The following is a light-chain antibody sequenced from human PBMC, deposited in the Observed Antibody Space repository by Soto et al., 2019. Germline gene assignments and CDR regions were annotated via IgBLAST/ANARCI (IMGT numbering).Light chain of an antibody. V-gene: IGKV1-39*01. CDR3: QQSYSTPLT. CDR2: AAS. Sequence: DIQMTQSPSSLSASVGDRVTITCRASQSISSYLNGYQQKPGKAPKLLIYAASSLQSGVPSRFSGSGSGTDFSLTISSLQPEDVATYYCQQSYSTPLTCGGGTKVEIK. J-gene: IGKJ4*01. CDR1: QSISSY.